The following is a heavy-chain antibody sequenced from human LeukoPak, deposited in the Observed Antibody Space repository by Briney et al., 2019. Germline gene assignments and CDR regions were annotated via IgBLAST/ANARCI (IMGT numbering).Heavy chain of an antibody. Sequence: GSLRLSCAASGFTFSSYAMSWVRQPPGKGREWIGEINHSGSTNYNPSLKSRGTISVDTSKSQFSLKLSSVTAADTAVYYCARDYGQRYFDYYTSWGQGTLVTVSS. CDR3: ARDYGQRYFDYYTS. D-gene: IGHD3-9*01. J-gene: IGHJ5*02. CDR1: GFTFSSYA. CDR2: INHSGST. V-gene: IGHV4-34*01.